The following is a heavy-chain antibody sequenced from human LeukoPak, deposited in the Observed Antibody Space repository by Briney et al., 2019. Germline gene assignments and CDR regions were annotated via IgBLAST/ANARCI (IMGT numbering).Heavy chain of an antibody. CDR3: ARVNWNDAFDI. J-gene: IGHJ3*02. CDR2: IYYSGST. Sequence: SQTLSLTCTVSGGSIGSGDYYWSWIRQPPGKGLEWIGYIYYSGSTYYNPSLKSRVTISVDTSKNQFSLKLSSVTAADTAVYYCARVNWNDAFDIWGQGTMVTVSS. D-gene: IGHD1-1*01. CDR1: GGSIGSGDYY. V-gene: IGHV4-30-4*08.